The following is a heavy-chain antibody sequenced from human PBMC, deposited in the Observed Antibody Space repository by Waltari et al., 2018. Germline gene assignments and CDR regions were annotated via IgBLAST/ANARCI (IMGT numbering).Heavy chain of an antibody. D-gene: IGHD6-6*01. CDR2: RCNTGTT. CDR3: ARSTSSLYDF. CDR1: GGSVSSGPYC. J-gene: IGHJ4*02. Sequence: QLQLQESGPGLVNPSGTLSLTCTVPGGSVSSGPYCWGWIRQPPGKGLEWIGSRCNTGTTYYNPSLKSRFTTSVDASKNQFSLKLTSVTASDTAVYYCARSTSSLYDFWGQGTRVTVSS. V-gene: IGHV4-39*01.